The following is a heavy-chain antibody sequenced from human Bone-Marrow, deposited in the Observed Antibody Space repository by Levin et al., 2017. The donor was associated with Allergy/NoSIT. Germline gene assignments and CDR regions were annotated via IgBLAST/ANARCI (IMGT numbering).Heavy chain of an antibody. Sequence: GWSLRLSCAASGLTFNKYAMTWVRQAPGKGLDWVSGISSSGGSTFYTDSVKGRFTISRDDSKNTLYLQMNSLRAEDTAVYYCAKVGMTGTTYWGQGTLVTVSS. D-gene: IGHD1-20*01. V-gene: IGHV3-23*01. CDR3: AKVGMTGTTY. CDR2: ISSSGGST. J-gene: IGHJ4*02. CDR1: GLTFNKYA.